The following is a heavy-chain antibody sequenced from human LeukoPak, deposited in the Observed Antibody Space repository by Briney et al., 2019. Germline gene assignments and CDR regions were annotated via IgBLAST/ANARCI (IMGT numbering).Heavy chain of an antibody. CDR3: AKDHDFWSGYTDY. CDR1: GFTVSSNY. D-gene: IGHD3-3*01. Sequence: QTGGSLRLSCAASGFTVSSNYMSWVRQAPGKGLEWVAVISYDGSNKYYADSVKGRFTISRDNSKNTLYLQMNSLRAEDTAVYYCAKDHDFWSGYTDYWGQGTLVTVSS. V-gene: IGHV3-30*18. CDR2: ISYDGSNK. J-gene: IGHJ4*02.